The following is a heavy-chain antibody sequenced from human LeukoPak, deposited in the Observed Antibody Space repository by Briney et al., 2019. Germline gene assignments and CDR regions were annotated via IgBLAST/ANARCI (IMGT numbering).Heavy chain of an antibody. Sequence: ASVKVSCKASGGTFSSYAISWVRQAPGQGLEWMGRITPNSGDTIYAQKFQGRATMTRDTSISAAYMELNSLTSDDTAIYYCARDLVGGIWSAGFWGQGTLVTVSS. CDR3: ARDLVGGIWSAGF. J-gene: IGHJ4*02. CDR2: ITPNSGDT. D-gene: IGHD3-3*01. V-gene: IGHV1-2*02. CDR1: GGTFSSYA.